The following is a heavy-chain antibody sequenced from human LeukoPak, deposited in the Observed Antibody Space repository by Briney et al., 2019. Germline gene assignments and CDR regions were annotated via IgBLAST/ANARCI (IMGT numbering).Heavy chain of an antibody. D-gene: IGHD5-24*01. Sequence: SVKVSCKASGGTFSSYAISWVRQAPGQGLEWMGGIIPIFGTANYAQKFQGRVTITADESTSTAYMELSSLRSEDTAVYYCARDGVEMATIGTAYYYYYYMDVWGKGTTVTISS. J-gene: IGHJ6*03. CDR1: GGTFSSYA. CDR2: IIPIFGTA. CDR3: ARDGVEMATIGTAYYYYYYMDV. V-gene: IGHV1-69*13.